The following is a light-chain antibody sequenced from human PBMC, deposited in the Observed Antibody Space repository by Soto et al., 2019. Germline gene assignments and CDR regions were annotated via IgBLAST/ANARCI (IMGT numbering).Light chain of an antibody. CDR3: QQYGNSPWT. J-gene: IGKJ1*01. V-gene: IGKV3-20*01. Sequence: EIVLTQSPGTLSLSPGERATLSCRASQSISSNYLAWCQQKPGQAPRLLIYAASSRATDIPDRFSGSGSGTDFTLTISRLEPEDFAVYYCQQYGNSPWTFGQGTKVEI. CDR1: QSISSNY. CDR2: AAS.